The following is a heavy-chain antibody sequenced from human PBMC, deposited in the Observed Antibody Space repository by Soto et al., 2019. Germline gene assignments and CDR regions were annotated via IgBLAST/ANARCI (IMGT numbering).Heavy chain of an antibody. J-gene: IGHJ6*02. CDR1: GFTFSSYG. CDR2: ISYDGSNK. V-gene: IGHV3-30*18. Sequence: QVQLVESGGGVVQPGRSLRLSCAASGFTFSSYGMHWVRQAPGKGLEWVAVISYDGSNKYYADSVKGRFTISRDNSKNTLYLQMNSLRAEDTAVYYCAKREAVTTDYDYGMDVWGQGTTVTVSS. D-gene: IGHD4-4*01. CDR3: AKREAVTTDYDYGMDV.